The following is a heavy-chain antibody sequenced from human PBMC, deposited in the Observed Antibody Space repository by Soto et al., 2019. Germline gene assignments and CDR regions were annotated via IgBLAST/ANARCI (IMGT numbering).Heavy chain of an antibody. Sequence: QLQLQESGPGLVKPSETLSLTCTVSGGSISSSSYYWGWIRQPPGKGLEWIGSIYYSGSTYYNPSLKSRVTISVDTSKNQFSLKLSSVTAADTAVYYCARQFGGSGWYGGAFDIWGQGKMVTVSS. CDR2: IYYSGST. V-gene: IGHV4-39*01. J-gene: IGHJ3*02. CDR3: ARQFGGSGWYGGAFDI. CDR1: GGSISSSSYY. D-gene: IGHD6-19*01.